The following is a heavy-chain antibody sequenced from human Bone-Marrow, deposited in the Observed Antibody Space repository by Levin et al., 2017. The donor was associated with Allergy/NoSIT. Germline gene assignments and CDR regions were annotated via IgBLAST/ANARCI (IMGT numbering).Heavy chain of an antibody. J-gene: IGHJ6*03. D-gene: IGHD1-14*01. CDR1: GFTFSSYS. Sequence: GGSLRLSCAASGFTFSSYSMNWVRQAPGEGLEWVSSISSSSSYIYYADSVKGRFTISRDNAKTPLYLQMNSLRAEDTAVYYCARTRQAESTAQHNGYYYYYYMDVWGKGTTVTVSS. CDR2: ISSSSSYI. CDR3: ARTRQAESTAQHNGYYYYYYMDV. V-gene: IGHV3-21*01.